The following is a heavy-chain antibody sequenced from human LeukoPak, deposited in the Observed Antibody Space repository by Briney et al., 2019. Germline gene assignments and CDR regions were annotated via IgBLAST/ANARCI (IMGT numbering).Heavy chain of an antibody. CDR1: GFTLSNYW. Sequence: GGSLRLSCAASGFTLSNYWMHWVRQAPGKGLEWVSYISSSGSTIYYADSVKGRFTISRDNAKNSLYLQMNSLRAEDTAVYYCARVGDGYESGDWGMDVWGQGTTVTVSS. J-gene: IGHJ6*02. D-gene: IGHD5-24*01. V-gene: IGHV3-11*01. CDR2: ISSSGSTI. CDR3: ARVGDGYESGDWGMDV.